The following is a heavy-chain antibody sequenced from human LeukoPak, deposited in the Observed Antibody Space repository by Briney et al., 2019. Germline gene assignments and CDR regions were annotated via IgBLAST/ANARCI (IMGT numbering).Heavy chain of an antibody. V-gene: IGHV3-9*01. CDR1: GFTFDDYA. D-gene: IGHD3-3*01. Sequence: GGSLRLSCAASGFTFDDYAMHWVRQAPGKGLEWVSGISWNSGSIGYADSVKGRFTISRDNAKNSLYLQMNSLRDEDTAVYYCAKAGVGGYYYGDFWGQGTLVTVSS. CDR2: ISWNSGSI. J-gene: IGHJ4*02. CDR3: AKAGVGGYYYGDF.